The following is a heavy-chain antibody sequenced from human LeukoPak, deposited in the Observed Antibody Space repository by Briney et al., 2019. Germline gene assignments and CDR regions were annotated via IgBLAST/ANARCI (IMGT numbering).Heavy chain of an antibody. J-gene: IGHJ4*02. D-gene: IGHD2-15*01. CDR1: GFTFRNYW. CDR2: TKPDGSAE. Sequence: GGSLRLSCAASGFTFRNYWMGWVRQAPGKGLEWVANTKPDGSAEYYADSVRGRFTTSRGNANNFLYLQMNRLRAEDTAVYYCARDGGLNMNFDYWGQGTLVTVSS. CDR3: ARDGGLNMNFDY. V-gene: IGHV3-7*01.